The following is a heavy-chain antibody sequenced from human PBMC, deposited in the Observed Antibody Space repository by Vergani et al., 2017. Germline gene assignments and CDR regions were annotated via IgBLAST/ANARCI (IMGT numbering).Heavy chain of an antibody. J-gene: IGHJ4*02. D-gene: IGHD1-1*01. CDR3: ARAREDWNDEGY. Sequence: EVQLLESGGGLVQPGGSLRLSCAASGFTFSSYAMSWVRQAPGKGLEWVSAISGSGGSTYYADSVKGRFTISRDNSKNTLYLQMNSLRAEDTAVYYCARAREDWNDEGYWGQGTLVTVSS. V-gene: IGHV3-23*01. CDR2: ISGSGGST. CDR1: GFTFSSYA.